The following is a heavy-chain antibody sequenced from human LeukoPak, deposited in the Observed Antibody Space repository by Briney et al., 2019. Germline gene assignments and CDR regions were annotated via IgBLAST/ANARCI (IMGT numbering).Heavy chain of an antibody. CDR1: GFTFDDFA. CDR3: AKDATAVPGTVYMDV. CDR2: ISWNSGSI. V-gene: IGHV3-9*01. D-gene: IGHD2-2*01. J-gene: IGHJ6*03. Sequence: GGSLRLSCAASGFTFDDFAMHWVRQDPGKGLEWVSGISWNSGSIGYADSVKGRFTISRDNAKNSVYLQMTSLRAEDTALYYCAKDATAVPGTVYMDVWGKGTTVTISS.